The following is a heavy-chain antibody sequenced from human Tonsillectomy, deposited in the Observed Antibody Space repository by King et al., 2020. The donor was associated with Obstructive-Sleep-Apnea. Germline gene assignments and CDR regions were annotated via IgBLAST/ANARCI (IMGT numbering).Heavy chain of an antibody. CDR3: ARGGDYGDYRTAVGADY. J-gene: IGHJ4*02. D-gene: IGHD4-17*01. CDR2: IYFSGST. Sequence: VQLQESGPGLVKPSQTLSLTCAVSGGSISSGGYSWSWIRQPPGKGLEWIGYIYFSGSTHYNPSLKSRVTISIDTSKNQFSRKLSSVTAADPAVNYCARGGDYGDYRTAVGADYWGQGALVTVSS. CDR1: GGSISSGGYS. V-gene: IGHV4-30-4*07.